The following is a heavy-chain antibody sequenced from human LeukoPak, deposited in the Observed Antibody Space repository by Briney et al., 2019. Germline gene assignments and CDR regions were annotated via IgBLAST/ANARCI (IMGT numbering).Heavy chain of an antibody. CDR1: GGTFSSYA. CDR3: ASAAMTTVTTWGYY. V-gene: IGHV1-69*05. CDR2: IIPIFGTA. Sequence: ASVKVSCKASGGTFSSYAISWVRQAPGQGLEWMGGIIPIFGTANYAQKFQGRVTITTDESTSTAYMELSSLRSEDTAVYYCASAAMTTVTTWGYYWGQGTLVTVSS. D-gene: IGHD4-17*01. J-gene: IGHJ4*02.